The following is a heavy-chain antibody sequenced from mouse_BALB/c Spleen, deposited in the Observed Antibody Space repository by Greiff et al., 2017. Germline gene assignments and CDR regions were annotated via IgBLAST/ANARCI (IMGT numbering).Heavy chain of an antibody. CDR3: AGGGFPYYFDY. V-gene: IGHV5-17*02. Sequence: VKLVESGGGLVQPGGSRKLSCAASGFTFSSFGMHWVRQAPEKGLEWVAYISSGSSTIYYADTVKGRFTISRDNPKNTLFLQMTSLRSEDTAMYYCAGGGFPYYFDYWGQGTTLTVSS. CDR1: GFTFSSFG. CDR2: ISSGSSTI. J-gene: IGHJ2*01. D-gene: IGHD1-1*02.